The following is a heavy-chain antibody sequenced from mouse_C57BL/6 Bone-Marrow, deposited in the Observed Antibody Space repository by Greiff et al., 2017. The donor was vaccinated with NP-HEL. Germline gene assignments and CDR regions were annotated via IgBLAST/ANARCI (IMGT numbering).Heavy chain of an antibody. D-gene: IGHD2-3*01. CDR1: GYTFTDYE. J-gene: IGHJ4*01. Sequence: QVQLKQSGAELVRPGASVTLSCKASGYTFTDYEMHWVKQTPVHGLEWIGAIDPETGGTAYNQKFKGKAILTADKSSSTAYMELRSLTSEDSAVYYCTRWLLRRGAMDYWGQGTSVTVSS. V-gene: IGHV1-15*01. CDR3: TRWLLRRGAMDY. CDR2: IDPETGGT.